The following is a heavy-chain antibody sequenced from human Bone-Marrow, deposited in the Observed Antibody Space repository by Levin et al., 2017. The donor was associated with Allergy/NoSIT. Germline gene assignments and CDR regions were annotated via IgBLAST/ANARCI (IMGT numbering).Heavy chain of an antibody. Sequence: GGSLRLSCVGSGFSVTNNYMTWVRQAPGKGLEWLSVIYSGGGAFYADSVKGRFTISRDNSTNTVLHEMNSLGADDTAVYYCARVTTSWYSYFDYWGQGSPVTVSS. CDR1: GFSVTNNY. CDR2: IYSGGGA. V-gene: IGHV3-53*01. J-gene: IGHJ4*02. CDR3: ARVTTSWYSYFDY. D-gene: IGHD6-13*01.